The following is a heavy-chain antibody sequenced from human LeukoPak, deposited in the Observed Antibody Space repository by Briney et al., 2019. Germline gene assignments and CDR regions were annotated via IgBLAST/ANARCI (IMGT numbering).Heavy chain of an antibody. CDR2: INHSGST. D-gene: IGHD3-3*01. Sequence: SETLSLTCAVYGGSFSGYYWSWIRQPPGKGLEWIGEINHSGSTNYNPSLKSRVTISVDTSKNQFSLKLSSVTAADTAVYYCARGGVYLDFWSGYYGPPRTVDAFDIWGQGTMVTVSS. J-gene: IGHJ3*02. CDR1: GGSFSGYY. V-gene: IGHV4-34*01. CDR3: ARGGVYLDFWSGYYGPPRTVDAFDI.